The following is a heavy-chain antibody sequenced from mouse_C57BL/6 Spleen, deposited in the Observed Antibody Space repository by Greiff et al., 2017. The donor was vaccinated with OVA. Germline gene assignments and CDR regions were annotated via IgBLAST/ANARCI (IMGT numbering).Heavy chain of an antibody. V-gene: IGHV1-15*01. Sequence: VKLMESGAELVRPGASVTLSCKASGYTFTDYEMHWVKQTPVHGLEWIGAIDPETGGTAYNQKFKGKAILTADKSSSPAYMELRSLTSEDSAVYYCTRLGRWYFDVWGTGTTVTVSS. CDR3: TRLGRWYFDV. D-gene: IGHD4-1*01. CDR1: GYTFTDYE. J-gene: IGHJ1*03. CDR2: IDPETGGT.